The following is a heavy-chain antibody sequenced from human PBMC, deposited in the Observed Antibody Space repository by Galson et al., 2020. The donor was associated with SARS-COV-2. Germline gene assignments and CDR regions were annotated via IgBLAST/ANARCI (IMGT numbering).Heavy chain of an antibody. CDR3: VKVGNSGYYLPGQHFDY. D-gene: IGHD3-22*01. J-gene: IGHJ4*02. V-gene: IGHV3-64*05. CDR1: GFTFGTYA. CDR2: ISSNGGSI. Sequence: GGSLRLSCSASGFTFGTYAMYWARQAPGKGLESVSAISSNGGSIYYADSVKGRFTISRDNSKNTLYVQMSSLRAEDTAVYYCVKVGNSGYYLPGQHFDYWGQGTLVTVSS.